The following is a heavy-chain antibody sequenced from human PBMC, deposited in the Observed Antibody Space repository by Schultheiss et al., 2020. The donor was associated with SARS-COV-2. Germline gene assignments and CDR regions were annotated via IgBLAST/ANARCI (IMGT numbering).Heavy chain of an antibody. CDR3: ARDVQQQLLYYYMDV. D-gene: IGHD6-13*01. CDR2: ISSSGSTI. J-gene: IGHJ6*03. Sequence: GGSLRLSCAASGFTFSSYAMSWVRQAPGKGLEWVSYISSSGSTIYYADSLKGRFTISRDNSKNTLYLQMNSLRAEDTAVYYCARDVQQQLLYYYMDVWGKGTTVTVSS. CDR1: GFTFSSYA. V-gene: IGHV3-48*01.